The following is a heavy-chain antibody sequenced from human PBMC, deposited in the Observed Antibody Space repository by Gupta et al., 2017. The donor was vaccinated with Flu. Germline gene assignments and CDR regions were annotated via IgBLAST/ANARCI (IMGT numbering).Heavy chain of an antibody. Sequence: EVQLVQSGAEVKKPGESLRISCKGPEYSLSKYWISWVRQMPGKGLEWMGKIDLSDSYTNYSPSFRGRVIISADKSISTEFLQWGSLKASDTAMYDCARHRVAGTYFASWGQGTLVTVSS. CDR2: IDLSDSYT. CDR1: EYSLSKYW. D-gene: IGHD6-19*01. J-gene: IGHJ4*02. V-gene: IGHV5-10-1*01. CDR3: ARHRVAGTYFAS.